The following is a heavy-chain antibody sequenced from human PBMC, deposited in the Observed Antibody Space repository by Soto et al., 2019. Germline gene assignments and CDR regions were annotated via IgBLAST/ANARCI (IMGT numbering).Heavy chain of an antibody. CDR3: AAAYYDILTGYYPYDY. D-gene: IGHD3-9*01. CDR2: IVVGSGNT. J-gene: IGHJ4*02. V-gene: IGHV1-58*02. Sequence: QMQLVQSGPEVKKPGTSVKVSCKASGFTFTSSAMQWVRQARGQRLEWIGWIVVGSGNTNYAQKFQVRVTITRDMSTSTAYMELSSLRSEDTAVYYCAAAYYDILTGYYPYDYWGQGTLVTVSS. CDR1: GFTFTSSA.